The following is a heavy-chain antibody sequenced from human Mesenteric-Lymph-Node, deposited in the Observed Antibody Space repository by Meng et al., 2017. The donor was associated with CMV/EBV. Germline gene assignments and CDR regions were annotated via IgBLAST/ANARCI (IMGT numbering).Heavy chain of an antibody. V-gene: IGHV2-5*02. CDR3: AHSFYCGSTSYSLGIAYFDY. Sequence: TSGVGVSCIRQPPGQSLQWLALVSWDDARRYSPSLNRTLAITIASSNFQVVLTMTSMDPVDTATYYCAHSFYCGSTSYSLGIAYFDYWGQGTLVTVSS. D-gene: IGHD2-2*01. CDR2: VSWDDAR. CDR1: TSGVG. J-gene: IGHJ4*02.